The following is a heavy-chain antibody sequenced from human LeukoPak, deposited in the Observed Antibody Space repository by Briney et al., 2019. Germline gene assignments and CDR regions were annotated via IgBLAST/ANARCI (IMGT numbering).Heavy chain of an antibody. Sequence: GGSLRLSCAASGFTFSSYAMSWVRQAPGKGLEWVSAISSSGGSTYYADSVKGRFTISRDNSKNTLYLQMNSLRAEDTAVYYCAKEKFLAYCGGDCYHSGYFDYWGQGTLVTVSS. CDR2: ISSSGGST. V-gene: IGHV3-23*01. D-gene: IGHD2-21*02. J-gene: IGHJ4*02. CDR1: GFTFSSYA. CDR3: AKEKFLAYCGGDCYHSGYFDY.